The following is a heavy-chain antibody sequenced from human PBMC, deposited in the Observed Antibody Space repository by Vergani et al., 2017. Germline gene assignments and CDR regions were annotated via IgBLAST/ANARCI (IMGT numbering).Heavy chain of an antibody. CDR1: GSTVSGNC. Sequence: ELQLVESGGGLVQPGGSLRLSCAASGSTVSGNCMTWVRQAPGKGLEWVAFIGSSGPYINYADSVKGRFIISRDNTNNSLFLQLRSLRAEDAAVYYCARDCTSGGCPDNYGMDVWGQGATVTVSS. J-gene: IGHJ6*02. CDR3: ARDCTSGGCPDNYGMDV. D-gene: IGHD2-8*01. CDR2: IGSSGPYI. V-gene: IGHV3-21*06.